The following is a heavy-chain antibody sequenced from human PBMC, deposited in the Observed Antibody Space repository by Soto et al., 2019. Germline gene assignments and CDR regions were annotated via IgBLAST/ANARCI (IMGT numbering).Heavy chain of an antibody. Sequence: EVQLVESGGGLVQPGGSLRLSCVASGFTFSSYGMDWVRQAPGKGLEWVSFITSDTSAIHYADSVKGRFTISRDNARNSLYLQMNSLRAEDTAVYYCARGSVGYSSSWLFDYWGQGTLVTVSS. CDR2: ITSDTSAI. CDR1: GFTFSSYG. CDR3: ARGSVGYSSSWLFDY. V-gene: IGHV3-48*01. J-gene: IGHJ4*02. D-gene: IGHD6-13*01.